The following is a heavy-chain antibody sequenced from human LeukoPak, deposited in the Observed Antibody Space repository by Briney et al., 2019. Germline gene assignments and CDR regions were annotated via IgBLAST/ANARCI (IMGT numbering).Heavy chain of an antibody. D-gene: IGHD3-22*01. CDR3: ATALDSSGYSGGMDV. J-gene: IGHJ6*02. V-gene: IGHV1-69*04. CDR1: GGTFSSYA. CDR2: IIPILGIA. Sequence: GASVKVSCKASGGTFSSYAISWVRQAPGQGLEWMGRIIPILGIANYAQKFQGRVTMTEDTSTDTAYMELSSLRSEDTAVYYCATALDSSGYSGGMDVWGQGTTVTVSS.